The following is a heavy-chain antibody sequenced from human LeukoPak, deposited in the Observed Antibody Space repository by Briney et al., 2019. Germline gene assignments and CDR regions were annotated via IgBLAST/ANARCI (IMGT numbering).Heavy chain of an antibody. Sequence: PGGSLRLSCAASGFAFSSYAMSWVRQAPGKGLEWVSAISGSGGSTYYADSVKSRFTISRDNSKNTLYLQMNSLRAEDTAVYYCAKDTGSGYYYFDYWGQGTLVTVSS. J-gene: IGHJ4*02. CDR3: AKDTGSGYYYFDY. V-gene: IGHV3-23*01. CDR2: ISGSGGST. CDR1: GFAFSSYA. D-gene: IGHD6-19*01.